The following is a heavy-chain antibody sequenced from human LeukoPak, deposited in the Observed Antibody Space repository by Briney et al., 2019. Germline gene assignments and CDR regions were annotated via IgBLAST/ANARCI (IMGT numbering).Heavy chain of an antibody. CDR3: ARGPYSYDSSGAFDI. CDR1: GGSISDYY. V-gene: IGHV4-4*09. J-gene: IGHJ3*02. CDR2: ISNSGIT. Sequence: SETLSLTCTVSGGSISDYYWSWIRQPPGKGLEWIGYISNSGITNYNPSLKSRVTISVDTSKNQFSLKLSSVTAADTAVYFCARGPYSYDSSGAFDIWGQGTMVTVSS. D-gene: IGHD3-22*01.